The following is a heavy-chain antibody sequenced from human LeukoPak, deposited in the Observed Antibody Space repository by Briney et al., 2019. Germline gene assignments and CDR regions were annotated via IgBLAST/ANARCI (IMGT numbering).Heavy chain of an antibody. CDR3: ARVRCSGGSCYSSRGAFDI. V-gene: IGHV1-69*13. J-gene: IGHJ3*02. Sequence: PWASVKVSCKASGYTFTSYGISWVRQAPGQGLEWMGGIIPIFGTANYAQKFQGGVTITADESTSTAYMELSSLRSEDTAVYFCARVRCSGGSCYSSRGAFDIWGQGTMVTVSS. CDR1: GYTFTSYG. D-gene: IGHD2-15*01. CDR2: IIPIFGTA.